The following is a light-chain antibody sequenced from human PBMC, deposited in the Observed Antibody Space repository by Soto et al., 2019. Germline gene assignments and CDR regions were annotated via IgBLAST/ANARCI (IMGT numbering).Light chain of an antibody. Sequence: EIVMTQSPATLSVSPGERATINCKSSQSVLYSSTNKNYLAGYQQKPGQPPKLLIYWAATREAGVPDRFSSSGSETDFTLTISSLQAEDVAVYYCQQYYTTPQAFGQGTKVDIK. V-gene: IGKV4-1*01. J-gene: IGKJ1*01. CDR3: QQYYTTPQA. CDR2: WAA. CDR1: QSVLYSSTNKNY.